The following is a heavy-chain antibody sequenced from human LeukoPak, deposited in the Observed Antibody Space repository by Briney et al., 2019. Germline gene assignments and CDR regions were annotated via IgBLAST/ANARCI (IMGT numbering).Heavy chain of an antibody. CDR2: ISGSGGST. Sequence: GGSLRLSCAASGFTFSSYAMSWVRQAPGKGLEWVSAISGSGGSTYYADSVKGRFTISRDNSKNTLYLQMNSLRAEDTAVYYCSAVAGSSLNFDYWGQGTLVTVSS. CDR1: GFTFSSYA. V-gene: IGHV3-23*01. CDR3: SAVAGSSLNFDY. J-gene: IGHJ4*02. D-gene: IGHD6-19*01.